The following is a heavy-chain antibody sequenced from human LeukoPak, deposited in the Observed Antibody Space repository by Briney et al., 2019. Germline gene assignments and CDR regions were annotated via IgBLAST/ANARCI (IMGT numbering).Heavy chain of an antibody. V-gene: IGHV1-18*01. Sequence: ASVKVSCKASGYTFTSYGISWVRQAPGQGLEWMGWISAYNGNTNYAQKLQGRVTMTTDTSTSTAYMELSSLRSEDTAVYYCAREGYCSGGSCYFSHYYYGMDVWGQGTTVTVS. J-gene: IGHJ6*02. CDR2: ISAYNGNT. CDR1: GYTFTSYG. CDR3: AREGYCSGGSCYFSHYYYGMDV. D-gene: IGHD2-15*01.